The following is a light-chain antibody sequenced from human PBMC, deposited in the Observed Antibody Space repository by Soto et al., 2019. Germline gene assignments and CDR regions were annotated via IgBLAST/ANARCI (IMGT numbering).Light chain of an antibody. V-gene: IGKV1-39*01. J-gene: IGKJ3*01. CDR1: QSIDHY. CDR3: QQSYTTLFT. Sequence: DIQMTQSPSSLSASVGDRVTITCRTSQSIDHYLNWYQQKPVKAPKLLMYAAYTLQSGVPSRFSGIGSVTDFTLTISSLQPEDIATYYCQQSYTTLFTSGPGTKVDLK. CDR2: AAY.